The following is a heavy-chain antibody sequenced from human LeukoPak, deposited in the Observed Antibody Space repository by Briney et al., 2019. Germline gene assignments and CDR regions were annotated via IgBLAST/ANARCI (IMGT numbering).Heavy chain of an antibody. CDR1: GFTFSSYA. D-gene: IGHD1-26*01. V-gene: IGHV3-23*01. CDR2: ISGNAGST. Sequence: GGSLRLSCAASGFTFSSYAMSWVRQAPGKGLGWVSAISGNAGSTYYADSVKGRFTVSRDNSKNTLFLHMNTLRAEDTAIYYCAKDRTVGASYWYFDLWGRGTLVTVSS. J-gene: IGHJ2*01. CDR3: AKDRTVGASYWYFDL.